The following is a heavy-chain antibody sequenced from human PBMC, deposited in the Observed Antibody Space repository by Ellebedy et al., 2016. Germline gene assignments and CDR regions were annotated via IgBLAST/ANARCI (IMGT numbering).Heavy chain of an antibody. CDR2: FDPEDGET. J-gene: IGHJ4*02. CDR1: GYTFTSYG. V-gene: IGHV1-24*01. CDR3: ATGIAVAGSYYFDY. Sequence: ASVKVSCXASGYTFTSYGISWVRQAPGQGLEWMGGFDPEDGETIYAQKFQGRVTMTEDTSTDTAYMELSSLRSEDTAVYYCATGIAVAGSYYFDYWGQGTLVTVSS. D-gene: IGHD6-19*01.